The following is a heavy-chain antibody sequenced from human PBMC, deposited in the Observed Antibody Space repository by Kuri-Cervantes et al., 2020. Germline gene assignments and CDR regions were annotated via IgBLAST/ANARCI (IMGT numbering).Heavy chain of an antibody. J-gene: IGHJ4*02. V-gene: IGHV3-66*01. CDR3: AQVAVTPIFDY. CDR2: TYRSGTS. CDR1: GFTFSSYS. D-gene: IGHD2-21*02. Sequence: GESLKISCAASGFTFSSYSMNWVRQAPGKGLEWVSITYRSGTSDHGDSVKGRFTISRDNSKNTLHSQMNSLRAEDTAVYYCAQVAVTPIFDYWGQGTLVTVSS.